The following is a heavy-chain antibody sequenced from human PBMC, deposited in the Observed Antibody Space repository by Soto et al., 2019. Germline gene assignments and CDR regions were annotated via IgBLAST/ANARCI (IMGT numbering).Heavy chain of an antibody. V-gene: IGHV4-30-4*01. CDR1: GGSISSGDYY. J-gene: IGHJ5*02. Sequence: PSETLSLTCTVSGGSISSGDYYWSWIRQPPGKGLEWIGYIYYSGSTYYNPSLKSRVTISVDTSKNQFSLKLSSVTAADTAVYYCARDWNYGDYEDMVDPWGQGTLVTVSS. CDR2: IYYSGST. CDR3: ARDWNYGDYEDMVDP. D-gene: IGHD4-17*01.